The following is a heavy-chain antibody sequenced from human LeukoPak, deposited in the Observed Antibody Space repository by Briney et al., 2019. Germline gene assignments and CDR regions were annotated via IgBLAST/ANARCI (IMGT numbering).Heavy chain of an antibody. CDR3: ARVTIYVRGCMDV. V-gene: IGHV4-31*03. CDR1: GASINNGGFC. Sequence: SETLSLTCTVSGASINNGGFCWSWIRQHPGKGLEWIGYIVYNGNTHYNPSLQSRVTISADTSKNQFSLNLSSVTAADTAVYYCARVTIYVRGCMDVWGKGTTVIASS. J-gene: IGHJ6*03. CDR2: IVYNGNT. D-gene: IGHD3-10*02.